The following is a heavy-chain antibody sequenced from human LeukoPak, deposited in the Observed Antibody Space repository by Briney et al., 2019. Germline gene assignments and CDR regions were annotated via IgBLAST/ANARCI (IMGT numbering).Heavy chain of an antibody. V-gene: IGHV3-7*03. CDR1: GFTLSSYW. J-gene: IGHJ4*02. Sequence: QTGGSLSLSCAASGFTLSSYWMSWVRQAPGGGLGWVANIKQDGSEKYYVDSVKGRFTISRDNAKNSLNLQMNSLRAEDTAVYYCAREEWPGDKIDYWGQGTLVTVSS. CDR3: AREEWPGDKIDY. D-gene: IGHD7-27*01. CDR2: IKQDGSEK.